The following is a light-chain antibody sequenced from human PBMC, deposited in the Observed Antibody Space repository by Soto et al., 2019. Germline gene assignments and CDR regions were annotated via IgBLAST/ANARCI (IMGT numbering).Light chain of an antibody. CDR3: SSYAGSNNYV. Sequence: QSALTQPPSASGSPGQSVTISCTGTSSDVGGYNYVSWFQQHPGNAPKLMIYEVNTRPAGVPDRFSGCKSGNTASLTVSGLQADDEADYYCSSYAGSNNYVFGSGTKVTVL. J-gene: IGLJ1*01. CDR2: EVN. CDR1: SSDVGGYNY. V-gene: IGLV2-8*01.